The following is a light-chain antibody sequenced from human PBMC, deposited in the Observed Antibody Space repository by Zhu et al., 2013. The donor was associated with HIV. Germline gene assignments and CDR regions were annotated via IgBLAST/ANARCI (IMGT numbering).Light chain of an antibody. V-gene: IGLV2-23*02. J-gene: IGLJ1*01. CDR2: EVT. Sequence: QSALTQPASVSGSPGQSIIISCTGTSSDIGSGYNYVSWYQQHPGKAPKVIIYEVTNRPSGVSNRFSGSKSGNTASLTISGLQAEDEADYYCSSYAGHITYVFGPGTKVTVL. CDR3: SSYAGHITYV. CDR1: SSDIGSGYNY.